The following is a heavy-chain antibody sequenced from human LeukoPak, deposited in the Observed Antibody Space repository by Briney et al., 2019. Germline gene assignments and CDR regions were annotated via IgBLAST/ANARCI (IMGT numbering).Heavy chain of an antibody. CDR1: GGSISSYY. D-gene: IGHD3-22*01. J-gene: IGHJ6*02. V-gene: IGHV4-59*08. CDR3: ARTYYYDSSGLDV. CDR2: IYYSGST. Sequence: SETLSLTCTVSGGSISSYYWSWIRQPPGKGLEWIGYIYYSGSTNYNPSLKSRVAISVDTSKNQFSLKLSSVTAADTAVYYCARTYYYDSSGLDVWGQGTTVTVSS.